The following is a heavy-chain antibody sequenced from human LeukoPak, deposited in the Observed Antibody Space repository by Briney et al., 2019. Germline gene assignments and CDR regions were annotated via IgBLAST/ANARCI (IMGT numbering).Heavy chain of an antibody. Sequence: PGGSLRLSCAASGFTFSSYWMSWVRQAPGKGLEWVANIKQDGSEKYYVDSVKGRFTISRDNSKNTLYLQMNSLRAEDTAVYYCARDLGVAAAGTGYFQHWGQGTLVTVSS. J-gene: IGHJ1*01. D-gene: IGHD6-13*01. CDR3: ARDLGVAAAGTGYFQH. CDR2: IKQDGSEK. V-gene: IGHV3-7*01. CDR1: GFTFSSYW.